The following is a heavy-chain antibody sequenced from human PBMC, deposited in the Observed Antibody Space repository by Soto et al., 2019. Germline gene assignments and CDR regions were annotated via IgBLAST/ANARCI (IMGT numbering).Heavy chain of an antibody. V-gene: IGHV1-2*02. CDR3: ARDPHEGVYDY. CDR2: MRPNSGGA. D-gene: IGHD3-16*01. Sequence: ASVKVSCKASGYTFTGYYLHWIRQAPGQGLEWMGWMRPNSGGANYAQKFQGRVSMTRDTSISTFYMELSRLRSDDTAVYYCARDPHEGVYDYWGQGTLVTVSS. J-gene: IGHJ4*02. CDR1: GYTFTGYY.